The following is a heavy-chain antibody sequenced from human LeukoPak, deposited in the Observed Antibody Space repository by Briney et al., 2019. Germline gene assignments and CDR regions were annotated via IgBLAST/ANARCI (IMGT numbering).Heavy chain of an antibody. J-gene: IGHJ2*01. V-gene: IGHV4-34*01. CDR3: AKESNSSDNWYFDL. D-gene: IGHD2/OR15-2a*01. Sequence: SETLSLTCAVYGGSFSAYYWSWIRQPPGKGLEWIGEINHSGSTNYNPSLKSRVTISIDTSKNQFSLKLSSVTAADTAVYYCAKESNSSDNWYFDLWGRGTLVTVSS. CDR2: INHSGST. CDR1: GGSFSAYY.